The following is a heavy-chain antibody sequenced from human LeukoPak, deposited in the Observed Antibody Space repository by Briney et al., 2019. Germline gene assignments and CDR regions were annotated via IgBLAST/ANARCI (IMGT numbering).Heavy chain of an antibody. CDR2: IKQDGSEK. V-gene: IGHV3-7*05. Sequence: QPGGSLRLSCAASGFTLRSYWMSWVRQAPGKGLEWVANIKQDGSEKYYVDSVKGRFTISRDNAKNSLYLQMDSLRAEDTAVYYCARDAHKEKVVGTAFPDYWGQGTLVTVSS. CDR3: ARDAHKEKVVGTAFPDY. D-gene: IGHD2-21*02. CDR1: GFTLRSYW. J-gene: IGHJ4*02.